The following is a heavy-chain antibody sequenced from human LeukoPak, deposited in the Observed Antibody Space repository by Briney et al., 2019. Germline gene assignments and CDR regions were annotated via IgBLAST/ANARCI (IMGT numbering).Heavy chain of an antibody. V-gene: IGHV1-2*02. Sequence: GASVKVSCKASGYTFTGYYMHGVRQAPGQGLEWMGWINPNSGGTNYAQKFQGRVTMTRDTSISTAYMELSRLRSDDTAVYYCARAAVLLWFGELLPFDPWGQGTLVTVSS. CDR2: INPNSGGT. CDR3: ARAAVLLWFGELLPFDP. J-gene: IGHJ5*02. CDR1: GYTFTGYY. D-gene: IGHD3-10*01.